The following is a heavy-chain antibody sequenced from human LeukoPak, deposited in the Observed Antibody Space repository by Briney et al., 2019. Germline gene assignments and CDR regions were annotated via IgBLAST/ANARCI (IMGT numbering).Heavy chain of an antibody. CDR2: IYYSGST. CDR1: GGSISSYY. Sequence: SETLSLTCTVSGGSISSYYWSWIRQPPGKGLEWIGYIYYSGSTNYNPSLKSGVTISVDTSKNQFSLKLSSVTAADTAVYYCASSHYDILTGYYPRFDYWGQGTLVTVSS. CDR3: ASSHYDILTGYYPRFDY. V-gene: IGHV4-59*01. J-gene: IGHJ4*02. D-gene: IGHD3-9*01.